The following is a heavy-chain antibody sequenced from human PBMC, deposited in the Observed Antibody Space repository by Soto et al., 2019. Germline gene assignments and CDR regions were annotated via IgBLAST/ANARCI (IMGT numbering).Heavy chain of an antibody. D-gene: IGHD3-9*01. CDR3: AKDDQRGLVIITSAQY. Sequence: HPGGSLRLSCAASGFTFSSYAMSWVRQAPGKGLEWVSAISGSGGSTYYADSVKGRFTISRDNSKNTLYLQMNSLRAEDTAVYYCAKDDQRGLVIITSAQYWGQGTLVTISS. CDR2: ISGSGGST. V-gene: IGHV3-23*01. J-gene: IGHJ4*02. CDR1: GFTFSSYA.